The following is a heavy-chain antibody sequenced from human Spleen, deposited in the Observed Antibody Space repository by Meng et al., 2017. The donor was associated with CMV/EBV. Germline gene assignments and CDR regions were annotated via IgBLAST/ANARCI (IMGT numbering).Heavy chain of an antibody. CDR3: ARRGRRGYYYYGMDV. Sequence: SETLSLTCTVSGGSISSSNYYWGWIRQPPGKGLEWIGSIYYSGSTYYNPSLKSRVTISVDTSKNQFSLKLSSVTAADTAVYYCARRGRRGYYYYGMDVWGQGTLVTVSS. CDR1: GGSISSSNYY. V-gene: IGHV4-39*01. J-gene: IGHJ6*02. CDR2: IYYSGST. D-gene: IGHD3-16*01.